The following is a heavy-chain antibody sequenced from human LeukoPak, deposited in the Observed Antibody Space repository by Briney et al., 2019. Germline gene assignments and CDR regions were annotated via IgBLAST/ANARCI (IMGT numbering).Heavy chain of an antibody. Sequence: GGSLRLSCAASGFTFSRYWISWVRQAPGKGLEWVANIKEDGSEKYYVDSVKGRFTISRDNVKNSLFLQMNSLRGEDTAVYYCARVSCTNGVCYGFDYWGQGTLVTVSS. CDR1: GFTFSRYW. CDR3: ARVSCTNGVCYGFDY. CDR2: IKEDGSEK. V-gene: IGHV3-7*01. D-gene: IGHD2-8*01. J-gene: IGHJ4*02.